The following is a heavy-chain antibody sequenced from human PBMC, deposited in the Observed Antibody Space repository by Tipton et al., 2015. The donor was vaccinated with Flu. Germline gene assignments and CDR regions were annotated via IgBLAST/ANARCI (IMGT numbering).Heavy chain of an antibody. CDR1: GFTFSSYG. V-gene: IGHV3-33*01. J-gene: IGHJ4*02. CDR3: ARDRGRDSSSPRFDS. CDR2: IWYDGSNK. Sequence: SLRLSCAASGFTFSSYGMHWVRQAPGKGLEWVAVIWYDGSNKYYADSVKGRFTISRDNSKNTLYLQMNSLRAEDTAVYYCARDRGRDSSSPRFDSWGQGTLVAFPS. D-gene: IGHD6-6*01.